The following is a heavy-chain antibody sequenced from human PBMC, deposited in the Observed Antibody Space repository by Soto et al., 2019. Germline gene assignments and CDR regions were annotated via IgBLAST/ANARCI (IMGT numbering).Heavy chain of an antibody. V-gene: IGHV6-1*01. D-gene: IGHD4-4*01. CDR3: SREAPAYHSACDS. CDR1: GDSVSNNGAA. CDR2: TYYRSRWHT. J-gene: IGHJ4*02. Sequence: SQTLSLTCAISGDSVSNNGAAWNWIRQSPSRGLEWLGRTYYRSRWHTDYAVSMKSRITITPDTSKNQFSLQVNSVTPEDTALYYCSREAPAYHSACDSWGQGTLVTVSS.